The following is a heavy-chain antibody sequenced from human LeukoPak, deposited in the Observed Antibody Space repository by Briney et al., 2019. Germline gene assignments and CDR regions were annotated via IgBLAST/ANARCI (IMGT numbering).Heavy chain of an antibody. J-gene: IGHJ5*02. V-gene: IGHV4-30-4*01. CDR1: GGSISSGDDY. CDR3: ARNAASNWFDP. Sequence: PSQTLSLTCTGSGGSISSGDDYWSGIRQPPGKGLEWIGYIYYSGSTYYNTSIKSRVTISVDASKNQSSLKLSSVTAADAAVYYCARNAASNWFDPWGPGAVVTVSS. CDR2: IYYSGST. D-gene: IGHD6-25*01.